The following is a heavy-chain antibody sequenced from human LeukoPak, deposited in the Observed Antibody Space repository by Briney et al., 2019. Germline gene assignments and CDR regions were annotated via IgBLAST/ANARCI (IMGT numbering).Heavy chain of an antibody. CDR1: GYTFTVYY. D-gene: IGHD2-21*02. CDR2: INPSGGST. V-gene: IGHV1-46*01. CDR3: ARAHRGVRAYCGGDCSKYFQH. Sequence: GASVKVSCKASGYTFTVYYMHWVRQAPGQGLEWMGIINPSGGSTSYAQKFQGRVTMTRDASTSTVYMELSSLRSEDTAVYYCARAHRGVRAYCGGDCSKYFQHWGQGTLVTVSS. J-gene: IGHJ1*01.